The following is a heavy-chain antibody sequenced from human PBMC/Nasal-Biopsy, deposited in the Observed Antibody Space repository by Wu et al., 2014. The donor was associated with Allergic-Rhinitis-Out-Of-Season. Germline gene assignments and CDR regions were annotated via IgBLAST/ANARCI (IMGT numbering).Heavy chain of an antibody. CDR1: GASIHTSY. J-gene: IGHJ6*03. Sequence: TLSLTCTVTGASIHTSYWNWIRHAPGKRLEWIGYIYYSGNTRYNPSLESRVTMSLDMSEKQFSLKLTSVTAADTAVYYCGRAVSGDYYIDVWGQRDCGRRLL. V-gene: IGHV4-59*12. D-gene: IGHD1-14*01. CDR2: IYYSGNT. CDR3: GRAVSGDYYIDV.